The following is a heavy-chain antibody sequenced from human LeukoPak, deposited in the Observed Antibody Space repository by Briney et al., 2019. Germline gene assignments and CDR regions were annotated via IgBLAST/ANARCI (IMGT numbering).Heavy chain of an antibody. CDR3: ARTDAVYDILTGYYPYYFDY. V-gene: IGHV4-59*01. J-gene: IGHJ4*02. D-gene: IGHD3-9*01. CDR1: GGSISSYY. Sequence: SETLSLTCTVSGGSISSYYWSWIRQPPGKGLEWIGYIYYSGSTNYNPSLKSRVTISVDTSKNQFSLKLSSVTAADTAVYYCARTDAVYDILTGYYPYYFDYWGQGTLVTVSS. CDR2: IYYSGST.